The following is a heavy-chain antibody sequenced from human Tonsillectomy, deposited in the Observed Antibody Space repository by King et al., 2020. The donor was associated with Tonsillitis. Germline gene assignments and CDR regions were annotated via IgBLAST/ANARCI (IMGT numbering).Heavy chain of an antibody. CDR3: ARGTALGLQLXLXDAFDI. CDR1: GFIFSDYY. V-gene: IGHV3-11*01. CDR2: ISSSAFTI. J-gene: IGHJ3*02. D-gene: IGHD5-18*01. Sequence: VQLVESGGGLVKPGGSLRLSCAASGFIFSDYYMTWIRQAPGKGLEWVSYISSSAFTISYADSVKGRFAISRDNAKNSLFLQMDSLRAEDTAVYYCARGTALGLQLXLXDAFDIWGQGTMVTVSS.